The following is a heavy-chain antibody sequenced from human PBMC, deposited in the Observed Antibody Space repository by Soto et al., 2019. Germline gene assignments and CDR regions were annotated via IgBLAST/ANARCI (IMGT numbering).Heavy chain of an antibody. Sequence: EVQLVESGGDLVQPGGSLRLSCAASGFSFASSWMTWVRQAPGKGLEWVANIKKDGSKINYLDSVRGRFTVSRDNAKNSLYREMNRLRAEDTALYYCARDVSPGSSSLYLDAFDIWGQGTIVTVSS. V-gene: IGHV3-7*05. CDR3: ARDVSPGSSSLYLDAFDI. D-gene: IGHD6-13*01. CDR2: IKKDGSKI. J-gene: IGHJ3*02. CDR1: GFSFASSW.